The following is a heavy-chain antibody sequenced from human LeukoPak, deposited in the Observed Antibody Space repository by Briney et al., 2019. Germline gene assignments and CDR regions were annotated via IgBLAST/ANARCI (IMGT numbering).Heavy chain of an antibody. V-gene: IGHV4-4*07. Sequence: SETLSLTCTVSGGSISSYYWCWIRQPAGKGLEWIGRIYTSGSTNYNPSLKSRVTMSVDTSKNQFSLKLSSVTVADTAVYYCARFMGPSCSSTSCQGYYYYYMDVWGKGTTVTVSS. CDR1: GGSISSYY. CDR3: ARFMGPSCSSTSCQGYYYYYMDV. CDR2: IYTSGST. D-gene: IGHD2-2*01. J-gene: IGHJ6*03.